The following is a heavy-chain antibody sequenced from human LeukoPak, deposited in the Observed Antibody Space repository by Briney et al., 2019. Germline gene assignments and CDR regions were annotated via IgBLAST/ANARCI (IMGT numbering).Heavy chain of an antibody. CDR1: GFTFSSYA. V-gene: IGHV3-30*04. Sequence: GGSLRLSCAASGFTFSSYAMHWVRQAPGKGLEWVAVISYDGSNKYYADSVKGRFTISRDNSKNTLYLQMNSLRAEDTAVYYCARDLRCSSTSCYNYYYGMDVWGQGTTVTVSS. CDR2: ISYDGSNK. CDR3: ARDLRCSSTSCYNYYYGMDV. J-gene: IGHJ6*02. D-gene: IGHD2-2*02.